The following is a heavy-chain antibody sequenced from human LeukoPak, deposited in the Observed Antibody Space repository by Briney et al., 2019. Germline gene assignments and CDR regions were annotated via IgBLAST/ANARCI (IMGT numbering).Heavy chain of an antibody. CDR2: IYYSGST. D-gene: IGHD4/OR15-4a*01. CDR1: GGSISSGDYY. CDR3: ARVLTSDGWVDY. J-gene: IGHJ4*02. Sequence: PSETLSLTCTVSGGSISSGDYYWSWIRQPPGKGLEWIGYIYYSGSTYYNPSLKSRVTISVDTSKNQFSLKLSSVTAADTAVYYCARVLTSDGWVDYWGQGTLVTVSS. V-gene: IGHV4-30-4*01.